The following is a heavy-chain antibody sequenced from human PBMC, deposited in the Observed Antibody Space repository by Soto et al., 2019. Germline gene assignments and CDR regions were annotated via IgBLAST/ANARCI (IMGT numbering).Heavy chain of an antibody. D-gene: IGHD2-2*01. V-gene: IGHV3-73*01. CDR3: TRSLLGYCSSTSCRGGYYYYMDV. Sequence: GGSLRLSCAASGFTFSGSAMHWVRQASGKGLEWVGRIRSKANSYATAYAASVKGRFTISRDDSKNTAYLQMNSLKTEDTAVYYCTRSLLGYCSSTSCRGGYYYYMDVWGKGTTVTVSS. CDR2: IRSKANSYAT. J-gene: IGHJ6*03. CDR1: GFTFSGSA.